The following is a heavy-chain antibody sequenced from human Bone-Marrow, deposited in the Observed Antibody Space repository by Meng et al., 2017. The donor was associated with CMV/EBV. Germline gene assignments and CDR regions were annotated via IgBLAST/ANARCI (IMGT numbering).Heavy chain of an antibody. V-gene: IGHV4-31*03. D-gene: IGHD3-3*01. Sequence: SETLSLTCTVSGGSISSGGYYWSWIRQHPGKGLEWIGYIYYSGSTYYNPSLKSRVTISVDTSKNQFSLKLSSVTAADTAVYYCARVTIFGVIGWFAPWGQGTLVTVSS. CDR1: GGSISSGGYY. CDR3: ARVTIFGVIGWFAP. J-gene: IGHJ5*02. CDR2: IYYSGST.